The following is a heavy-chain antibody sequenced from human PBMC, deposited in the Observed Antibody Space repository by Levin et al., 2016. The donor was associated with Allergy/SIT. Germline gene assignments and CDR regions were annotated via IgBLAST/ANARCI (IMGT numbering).Heavy chain of an antibody. Sequence: GESLKISCAASGFTFSSYGMHWVRQAPGKGLEWVGRIKSKIDGGTIDYAAPVKGRVTISRDDSKNTLYLQMNSLKIEDTAVYYCTTVGVPWSDYYGMDVWGQGTTVTVSS. CDR2: IKSKIDGGTI. D-gene: IGHD3-16*01. CDR3: TTVGVPWSDYYGMDV. CDR1: GFTFSSYG. J-gene: IGHJ6*02. V-gene: IGHV3-15*01.